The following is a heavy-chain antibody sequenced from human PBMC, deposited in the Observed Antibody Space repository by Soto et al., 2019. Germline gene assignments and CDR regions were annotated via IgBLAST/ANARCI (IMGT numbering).Heavy chain of an antibody. CDR3: ARVSRIAAAGAVWYFDL. J-gene: IGHJ2*01. CDR2: IYYSGST. CDR1: GGSISSGGYY. Sequence: QVQLQESGPGLVKPSQTLSLTCTVSGGSISSGGYYWSWIRQHPGKGLEWIGYIYYSGSTYYNPSLKSGVTISVDTSKNQFSLKLSSVTAADTAVYYCARVSRIAAAGAVWYFDLWGRGTLVTVSS. V-gene: IGHV4-31*03. D-gene: IGHD6-13*01.